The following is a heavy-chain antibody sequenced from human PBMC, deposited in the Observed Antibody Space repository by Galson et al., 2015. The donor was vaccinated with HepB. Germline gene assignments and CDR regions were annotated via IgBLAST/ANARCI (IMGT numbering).Heavy chain of an antibody. CDR1: GFTFSSYW. V-gene: IGHV3-74*01. CDR3: ARDPPHCSGGSCYFLTYYYYYGMDV. Sequence: SLRLSCAASGFTFSSYWMHWVRQAPGKGLVWVSRINSDGSSTSYADSVKGRFTISRDNAKNTLYLQMNSLRAEDTAVYYCARDPPHCSGGSCYFLTYYYYYGMDVWGQGTTVTVSS. D-gene: IGHD2-15*01. CDR2: INSDGSST. J-gene: IGHJ6*02.